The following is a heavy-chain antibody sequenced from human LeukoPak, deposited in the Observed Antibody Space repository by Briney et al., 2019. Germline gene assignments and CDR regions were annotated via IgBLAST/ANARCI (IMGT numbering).Heavy chain of an antibody. CDR2: ISSSSSIM. V-gene: IGHV3-48*02. CDR1: GFTFSSYT. Sequence: PGGSLRLSSAASGFTFSSYTMNWVRKAPGKGLEWISYISSSSSIMYYADSVKGRFSISRDNAKNSLYLQMNSLRDEDTAVYYCARDKSGSDSARGAVIDICGQGAIVTVSS. D-gene: IGHD1-26*01. J-gene: IGHJ3*02. CDR3: ARDKSGSDSARGAVIDI.